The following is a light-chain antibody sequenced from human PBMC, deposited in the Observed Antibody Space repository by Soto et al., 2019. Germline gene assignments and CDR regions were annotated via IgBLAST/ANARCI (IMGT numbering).Light chain of an antibody. CDR1: TSNIGSNT. V-gene: IGLV1-44*01. Sequence: QSVLTQPPSASGTPGQTVTISCSGSTSNIGSNTGNWYHQVPGTAPKLLIYTNNLRPSGVPDRFSASVSGTSASLAISHLRSEDEGDFYCAAWDGALNGVVFGGGTKLTV. CDR3: AAWDGALNGVV. CDR2: TNN. J-gene: IGLJ3*02.